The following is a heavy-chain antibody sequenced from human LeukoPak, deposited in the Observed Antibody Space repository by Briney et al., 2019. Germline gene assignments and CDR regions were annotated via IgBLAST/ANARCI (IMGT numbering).Heavy chain of an antibody. D-gene: IGHD3-22*01. V-gene: IGHV4-30-4*08. J-gene: IGHJ4*02. CDR1: GGSISSGDYY. Sequence: PSQTLSLTCTVSGGSISSGDYYWSWIRQPPGKGLEWIGYIYYSGSTNYNPSLKSRVTISVDTSKNQFSLKLSSVTAADTAVYYCAGTYYYDSSGYSFDYWGQGTLVTVSS. CDR2: IYYSGST. CDR3: AGTYYYDSSGYSFDY.